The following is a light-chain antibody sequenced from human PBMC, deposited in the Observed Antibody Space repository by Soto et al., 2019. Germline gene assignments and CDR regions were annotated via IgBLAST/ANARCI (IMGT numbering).Light chain of an antibody. CDR2: GAS. CDR3: QHEQSGHPIT. Sequence: EILLTQSPDTLSLSPGERATLSCRAAQSVGTRLAWYQHKTGQAPRLLISGASSRATGIPDRFTGSGSETSFSLHISSLEPADVGLYYCQHEQSGHPITFGIGTRLEIK. J-gene: IGKJ5*01. CDR1: QSVGTR. V-gene: IGKV3-20*01.